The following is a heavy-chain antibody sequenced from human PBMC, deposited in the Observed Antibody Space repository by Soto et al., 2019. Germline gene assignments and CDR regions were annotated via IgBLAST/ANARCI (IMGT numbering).Heavy chain of an antibody. CDR3: AREGTGPSGRYNFYYYYYGMDV. CDR2: ISAYNGNT. CDR1: GYTFTSYG. D-gene: IGHD1-26*01. J-gene: IGHJ6*02. Sequence: QVQLVQSGAEVKKPGASVKVSCKASGYTFTSYGISWVRQAPGQGLEWMGWISAYNGNTNYAQKLQGRVTMTTDTSTSTAYMELMSLRSDDTAVYYCAREGTGPSGRYNFYYYYYGMDVWGQGTTVTVS. V-gene: IGHV1-18*01.